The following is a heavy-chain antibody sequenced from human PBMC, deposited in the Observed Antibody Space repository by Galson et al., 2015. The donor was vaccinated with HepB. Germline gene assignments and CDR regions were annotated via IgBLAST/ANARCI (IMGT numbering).Heavy chain of an antibody. J-gene: IGHJ4*02. V-gene: IGHV1-18*01. CDR2: ISGDNGNA. CDR1: GYSFTRYG. Sequence: SVKVSCKASGYSFTRYGINWVRQAPGQGLEWMGWISGDNGNAKSAQKLQGRVTMTTDTSTSTAYMELRSLRSDDTAVYYCARGGVATIGGSTFDHWGQGALVTVSS. CDR3: ARGGVATIGGSTFDH. D-gene: IGHD5-24*01.